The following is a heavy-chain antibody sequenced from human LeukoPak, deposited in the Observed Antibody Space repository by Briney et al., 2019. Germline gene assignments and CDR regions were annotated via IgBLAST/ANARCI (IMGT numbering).Heavy chain of an antibody. CDR2: IYPGDSDT. CDR1: GYSFTSYW. J-gene: IGHJ5*02. Sequence: GGSLKISCKGSGYSFTSYWIGWVRQMPGKGLGGMGIIYPGDSDTRYSPSFQGQVTISADKSISTAYLQWSSLKASDTAIYYCARVEMATGWFDPWGQGTLVTVSS. V-gene: IGHV5-51*01. CDR3: ARVEMATGWFDP. D-gene: IGHD5-24*01.